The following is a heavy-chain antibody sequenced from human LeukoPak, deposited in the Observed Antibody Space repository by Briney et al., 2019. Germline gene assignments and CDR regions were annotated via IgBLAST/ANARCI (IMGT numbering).Heavy chain of an antibody. V-gene: IGHV1-69*05. CDR3: ARGGYCSSTRCSYSQIDY. D-gene: IGHD2-2*01. CDR2: IIPIFGTA. CDR1: GGTFSSYA. J-gene: IGHJ4*02. Sequence: ASVKVSCKASGGTFSSYAISWMRQAPGQGLEWMGGIIPIFGTANYAQKFQGRVTITTDESTSTAYMELSSLRSEDTAVYYCARGGYCSSTRCSYSQIDYRGQGTLVTVSS.